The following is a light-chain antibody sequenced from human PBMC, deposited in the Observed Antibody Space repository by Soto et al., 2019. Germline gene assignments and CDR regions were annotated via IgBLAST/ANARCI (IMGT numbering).Light chain of an antibody. V-gene: IGKV1-5*03. Sequence: DIQMTQSPSTLSASVGDTVTITCRASQNVSGWLAWYQQKPGKAPKLLIYKAFRLQSGVPSRFSGSGSGTDFTLTISSLQPDDFATYYCQHYYTYSKTFGQGTKVEIK. J-gene: IGKJ1*01. CDR3: QHYYTYSKT. CDR2: KAF. CDR1: QNVSGW.